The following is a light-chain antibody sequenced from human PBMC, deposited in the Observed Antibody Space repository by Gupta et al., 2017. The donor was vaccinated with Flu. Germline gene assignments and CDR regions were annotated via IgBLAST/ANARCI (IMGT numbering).Light chain of an antibody. CDR1: QSVGSY. V-gene: IGKV1-5*03. J-gene: IGKJ1*01. CDR3: QQYDSYPWT. Sequence: DIQVTQSPSTLSASAGDRVSITCRASQSVGSYLAWYQQKPGKAPKLLINKASNLESGVPLRFSGSGSGTEFTLTISSLQPDDFATYYCQQYDSYPWTFGQGTKVEI. CDR2: KAS.